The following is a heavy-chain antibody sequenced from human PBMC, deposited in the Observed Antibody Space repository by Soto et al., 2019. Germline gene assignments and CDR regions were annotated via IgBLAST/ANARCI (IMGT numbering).Heavy chain of an antibody. CDR2: MNAGVGNT. J-gene: IGHJ4*02. CDR3: ARDTGYTFGSLNY. Sequence: HVELVQSGADVKKPGASVTISCKASGYTFTDYALHWVRQAPGQRLEWMGWMNAGVGNTLYSQKFQGRITITRDTSASTAYMDLNSLKSEDTAIYYCARDTGYTFGSLNYWGPGTLVTVSS. CDR1: GYTFTDYA. D-gene: IGHD5-18*01. V-gene: IGHV1-3*01.